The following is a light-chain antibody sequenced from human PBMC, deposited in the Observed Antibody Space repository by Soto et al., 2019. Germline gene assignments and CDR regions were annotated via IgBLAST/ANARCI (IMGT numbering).Light chain of an antibody. J-gene: IGKJ1*01. V-gene: IGKV1-5*03. CDR3: QQYINYFRT. Sequence: DIQMTQSPSTLSASVGDRVTLTCRASQSIGVWLAWYQQKPGKAPKLLIYNTSTLDSGVPLKFSGSGSGTEFTLTISSLQPDDFATYYCQQYINYFRTFGQGTKVEIK. CDR1: QSIGVW. CDR2: NTS.